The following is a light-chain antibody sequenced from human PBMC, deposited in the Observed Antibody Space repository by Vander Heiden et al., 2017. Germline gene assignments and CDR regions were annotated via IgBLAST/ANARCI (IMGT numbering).Light chain of an antibody. CDR1: QSVLYSSNNENY. CDR2: WAS. J-gene: IGKJ5*01. Sequence: DIVMTQSPDSPALSLGESATINCKSSQSVLYSSNNENYLDWYQQKPGQPPKLLIYWASTRESGVPDRFSGSGSGTDFTLTISSLQAEDMAVYYCQQYYNPPITFGQGTRLEIK. CDR3: QQYYNPPIT. V-gene: IGKV4-1*01.